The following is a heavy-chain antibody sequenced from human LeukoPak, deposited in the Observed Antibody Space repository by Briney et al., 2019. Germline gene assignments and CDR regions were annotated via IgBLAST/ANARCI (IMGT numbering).Heavy chain of an antibody. CDR2: ISYDGSNK. J-gene: IGHJ4*02. CDR1: GFTFSSYA. V-gene: IGHV3-30*04. CDR3: ARKTLRYFDWLLWWGILDY. Sequence: GGSLRLSCAASGFTFSSYAMHWVRQAPGKGLEWVAVISYDGSNKYYADSVKGRFTISRDNSKNTLYLQMNSLRAEDTAVYYCARKTLRYFDWLLWWGILDYWGQGTLVTVSS. D-gene: IGHD3-9*01.